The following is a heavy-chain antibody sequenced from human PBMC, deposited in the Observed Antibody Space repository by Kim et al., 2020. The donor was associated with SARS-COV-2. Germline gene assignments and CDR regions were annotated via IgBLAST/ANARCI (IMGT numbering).Heavy chain of an antibody. CDR1: GGSISSSSYY. Sequence: SETLSLTCTVSGGSISSSSYYWGWIRQPPGKGLEWIGSIYYSGSTYYNPSLKSRVTISVDTSKNQFSLKLSSVTAADTAVYYCARHPIGYSSGWYGVYWYFDLWGRGTLVTVSS. V-gene: IGHV4-39*01. CDR2: IYYSGST. D-gene: IGHD6-19*01. J-gene: IGHJ2*01. CDR3: ARHPIGYSSGWYGVYWYFDL.